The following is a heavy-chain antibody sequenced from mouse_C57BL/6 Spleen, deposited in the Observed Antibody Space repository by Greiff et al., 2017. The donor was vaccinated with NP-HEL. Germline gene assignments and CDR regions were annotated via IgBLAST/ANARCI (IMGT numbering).Heavy chain of an antibody. CDR3: ARDGRDYAMDY. CDR2: IDPSDSYT. Sequence: QVQLKQPGAELVRPGTSVKLSCKASGYTFTSYWMHWVKQRPGQGLEWIGVIDPSDSYTNYNQKFKGKATLTVDTSSSTAYMQLSSLTSEDSAVYYCARDGRDYAMDYWGQGTSVTVSS. V-gene: IGHV1-59*01. CDR1: GYTFTSYW. J-gene: IGHJ4*01. D-gene: IGHD1-1*01.